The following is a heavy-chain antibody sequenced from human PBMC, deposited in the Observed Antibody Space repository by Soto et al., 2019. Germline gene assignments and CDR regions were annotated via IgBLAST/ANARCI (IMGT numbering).Heavy chain of an antibody. V-gene: IGHV4-4*07. CDR3: ARDHPAIFGVVIKSRGMDV. Sequence: SETLSLTCTVSGGSISSYYWIWIRQPAGKGLEWIGRIYTSGSTNYNPSLKSRVTMSVDTSKNQFSLKLSSVTAADTAVYYCARDHPAIFGVVIKSRGMDVWGQGTTVTVSS. CDR2: IYTSGST. J-gene: IGHJ6*02. D-gene: IGHD3-3*01. CDR1: GGSISSYY.